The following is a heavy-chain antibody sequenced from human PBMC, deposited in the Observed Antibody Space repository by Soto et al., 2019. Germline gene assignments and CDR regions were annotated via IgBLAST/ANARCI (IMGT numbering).Heavy chain of an antibody. V-gene: IGHV4-59*01. J-gene: IGHJ4*02. CDR2: IYSSGSN. CDR1: GGSISSYH. Sequence: QVQLQESGPGLVKPSETLSLTCTVSGGSISSYHWSWIRQPPGKGLEWIGYIYSSGSNNYNPSLKSRVTISVDTSKNLFSLRLSSVTAADTAVYYCARGQIIFEYLGQGTLVTVSS. CDR3: ARGQIIFEY.